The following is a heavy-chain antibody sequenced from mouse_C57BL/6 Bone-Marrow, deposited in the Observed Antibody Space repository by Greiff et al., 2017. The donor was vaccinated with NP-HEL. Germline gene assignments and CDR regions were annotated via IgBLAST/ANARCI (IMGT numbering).Heavy chain of an antibody. V-gene: IGHV1-5*01. J-gene: IGHJ2*01. CDR2: IYPGNSDT. CDR3: TRLIITTVVGFDY. CDR1: GYTFTSYW. D-gene: IGHD1-1*01. Sequence: VQLKQSGTVLARPGASVKMSCKTSGYTFTSYWMHWVKQRPGQGLEWIGAIYPGNSDTSYNQKFKGKAKLTAVTSASTAYMELSSLTNEDSAVYYCTRLIITTVVGFDYWGQGTTLTVSS.